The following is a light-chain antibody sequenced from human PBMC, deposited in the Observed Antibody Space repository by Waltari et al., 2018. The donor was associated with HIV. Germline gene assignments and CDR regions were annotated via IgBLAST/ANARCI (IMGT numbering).Light chain of an antibody. CDR3: QQYNSYPWT. CDR2: KAS. Sequence: DIHMTQSPSTLSASVGDRVTITCRASQSISSWLAWYQQKPGKAPKLLIYKASSLESGVPSRFRGSGSGTEFTLTISSLQPDDFATYDCQQYNSYPWTFGQGTKVEIK. J-gene: IGKJ1*01. CDR1: QSISSW. V-gene: IGKV1-5*03.